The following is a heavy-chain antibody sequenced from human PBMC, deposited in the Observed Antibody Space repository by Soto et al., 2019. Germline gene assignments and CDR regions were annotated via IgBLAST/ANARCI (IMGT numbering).Heavy chain of an antibody. D-gene: IGHD3-22*01. V-gene: IGHV1-69*12. CDR2: IIPIFGTT. CDR1: GGTFSNYA. J-gene: IGHJ1*01. CDR3: ASRGVRDYYDTSGYG. Sequence: QVQLVQSGAEVKKPGSSVKVSCKASGGTFSNYAISWVRQAPGQGLEWMGDIIPIFGTTKNAQKFQGRVTMTADETTGTPYMELSSLRSEDTAVYYCASRGVRDYYDTSGYGWGQGTLVIVSS.